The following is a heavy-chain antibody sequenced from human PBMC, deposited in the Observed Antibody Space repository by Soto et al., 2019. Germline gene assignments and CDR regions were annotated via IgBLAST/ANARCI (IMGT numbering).Heavy chain of an antibody. Sequence: PPETLSLACTVSGGSISIGGYCWNWILHNPGKALESIEYIYYSTSTYYHPSLKSRVTISVDTSKNQFSLKLSSVTAADTAVYYCARGVGVPAAIGMDVWGQGTTVTVSS. CDR3: ARGVGVPAAIGMDV. D-gene: IGHD2-2*01. J-gene: IGHJ6*02. V-gene: IGHV4-31*03. CDR1: GGSISIGGYC. CDR2: IYYSTST.